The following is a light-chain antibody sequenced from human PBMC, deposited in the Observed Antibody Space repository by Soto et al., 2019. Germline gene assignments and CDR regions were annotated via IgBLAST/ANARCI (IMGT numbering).Light chain of an antibody. CDR1: QSVKSNN. J-gene: IGKJ4*01. V-gene: IGKV3-20*01. Sequence: EMVLTQSPGTLSLSPGERATLSCRASQSVKSNNLAWYQQIPGQSPRLLIYGASSRATGIPDRFSGSGSGTDFNLTITRVETEDFALYYCQQYGSPARSFGGGTKVDIK. CDR2: GAS. CDR3: QQYGSPARS.